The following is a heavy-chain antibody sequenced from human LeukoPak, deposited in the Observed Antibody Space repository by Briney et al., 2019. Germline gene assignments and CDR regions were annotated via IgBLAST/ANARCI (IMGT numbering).Heavy chain of an antibody. D-gene: IGHD3-10*01. Sequence: PSETLSLTCTVSGGSISSYYWSWIRQPAGKGLEWIGRIYTSGSTNYNPSLKSRVTISVGTSKNQFSLKLTSLTAADTAIYYCARDSGRRGYPEYSFDYWGQGTLVTVSS. J-gene: IGHJ4*02. CDR3: ARDSGRRGYPEYSFDY. CDR2: IYTSGST. V-gene: IGHV4-4*07. CDR1: GGSISSYY.